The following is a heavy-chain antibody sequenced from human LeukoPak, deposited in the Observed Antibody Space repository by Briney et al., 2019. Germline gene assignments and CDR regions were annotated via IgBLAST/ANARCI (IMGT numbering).Heavy chain of an antibody. D-gene: IGHD6-13*01. V-gene: IGHV4-4*02. CDR3: ARPNSSGWYDHYYYYMDV. J-gene: IGHJ6*03. CDR1: GGSISSSNW. Sequence: SGTLSLTCAVSGGSISSSNWWSWVRQPPGKGLEWIGEIYHSGSTNYNPSLKSRVTISVDTSKNQFSLKLSSVTAADTAVYYCARPNSSGWYDHYYYYMDVWGKGTTVTVSS. CDR2: IYHSGST.